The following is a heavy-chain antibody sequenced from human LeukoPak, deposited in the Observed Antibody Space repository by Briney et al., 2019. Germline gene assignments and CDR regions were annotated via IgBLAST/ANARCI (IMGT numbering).Heavy chain of an antibody. D-gene: IGHD5/OR15-5a*01. CDR3: ARQMTSTRLFDS. Sequence: PGRSLRLSCVASGFIFSAHPLHWVRQSPDKGLEWVALIGSDGSKKYYADSVRGRFTVSRENSNNTLFLQMYTLRADDTAVYFCARQMTSTRLFDSWGQGTLVTVSS. V-gene: IGHV3-30*04. CDR1: GFIFSAHP. CDR2: IGSDGSKK. J-gene: IGHJ4*02.